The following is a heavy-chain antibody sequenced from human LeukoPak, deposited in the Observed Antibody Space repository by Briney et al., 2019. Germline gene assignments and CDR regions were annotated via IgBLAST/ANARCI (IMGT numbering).Heavy chain of an antibody. V-gene: IGHV5-51*01. J-gene: IGHJ3*02. CDR2: IYPADSNT. CDR1: GYSFTTYW. Sequence: GESLKISCKGSGYSFTTYWIGWVRQMPGKGLEWMAVIYPADSNTRYSPSFQGQVTISADKSMSTAYLQWSSLKASDTAMYYCARRRGRYSGDAFDIWGQGTMVTVTS. CDR3: ARRRGRYSGDAFDI. D-gene: IGHD1-26*01.